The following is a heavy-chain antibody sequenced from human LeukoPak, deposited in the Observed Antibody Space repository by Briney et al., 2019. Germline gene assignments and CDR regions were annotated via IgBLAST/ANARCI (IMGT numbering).Heavy chain of an antibody. CDR3: ARALYYDSSGYCDY. CDR2: IYTRGST. D-gene: IGHD3-22*01. CDR1: GGSISSGSYY. V-gene: IGHV4-61*02. J-gene: IGHJ4*02. Sequence: SETLSLTCTVSGGSISSGSYYWSWIRQPAGKGLEWIGRIYTRGSTNYNPSLKSRVTISVDTSKNQFSLKLSSVTAADTAVYYCARALYYDSSGYCDYWGREPWSPSPQ.